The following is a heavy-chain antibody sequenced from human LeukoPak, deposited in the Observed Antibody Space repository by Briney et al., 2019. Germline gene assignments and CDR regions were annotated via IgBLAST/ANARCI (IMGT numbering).Heavy chain of an antibody. CDR1: GLTFSGYA. Sequence: GGSLRLSCAASGLTFSGYAMHWVRQAPGKGLEWVAVISYDGSNKYYADSVKGRFTISRDNSKNTLYLQMNSLRAEDTAMYYCARGGDSSSPNFDYWGQGTLVTVSS. CDR3: ARGGDSSSPNFDY. V-gene: IGHV3-30-3*01. J-gene: IGHJ4*02. CDR2: ISYDGSNK. D-gene: IGHD6-6*01.